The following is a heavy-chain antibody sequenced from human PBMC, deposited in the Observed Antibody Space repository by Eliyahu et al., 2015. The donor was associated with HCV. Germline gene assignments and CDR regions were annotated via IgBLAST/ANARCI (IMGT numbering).Heavy chain of an antibody. CDR3: AREGERLTMTRGRHRDHDACDI. Sequence: QVQLVQSGAEVXKPGSSVKVSCKXSXGXLSTXVINWVRXAPGQGLEWLGGIVPIFGSPDYAQKFQGRITITADGATNTAYLELGSLSSADSAVYYCAREGERLTMTRGRHRDHDACDIWGQGTMVIVSS. V-gene: IGHV1-69*01. CDR2: IVPIFGSP. CDR1: XGXLSTXV. J-gene: IGHJ3*02. D-gene: IGHD3-10*01.